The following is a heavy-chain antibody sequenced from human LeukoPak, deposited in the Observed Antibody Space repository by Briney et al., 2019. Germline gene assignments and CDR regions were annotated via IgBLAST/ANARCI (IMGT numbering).Heavy chain of an antibody. D-gene: IGHD3-22*01. V-gene: IGHV4-38-2*02. CDR3: ARDGRYYYDSSGYYDWFDP. Sequence: KPSETLSLTCTVSGYSISSGYYWGWIRQPPGKGLEWIGSIYHSGSTYYNPSLKSRVTMSVDTSKNQFSLKLSSVTAADTAVYYCARDGRYYYDSSGYYDWFDPWGQGTLVTVSS. CDR2: IYHSGST. CDR1: GYSISSGYY. J-gene: IGHJ5*02.